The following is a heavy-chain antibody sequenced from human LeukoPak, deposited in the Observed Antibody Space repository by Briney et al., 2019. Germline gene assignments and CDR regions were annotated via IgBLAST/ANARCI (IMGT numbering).Heavy chain of an antibody. D-gene: IGHD3-3*01. CDR2: IKPDGSER. Sequence: GGSLRLSCTASGFTFSYYWMSWVRQAPGKGLEWVANIKPDGSERYYVDSVKGRLTISRDNAKNLLYLQMNSLRVEDTAVYYCAGGPGFLIDCWGQGTLVTVSS. CDR3: AGGPGFLIDC. V-gene: IGHV3-7*01. J-gene: IGHJ4*02. CDR1: GFTFSYYW.